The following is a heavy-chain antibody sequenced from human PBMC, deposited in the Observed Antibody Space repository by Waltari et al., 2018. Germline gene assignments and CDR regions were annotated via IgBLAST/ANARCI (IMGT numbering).Heavy chain of an antibody. Sequence: EVQLVESGGGLVQPGGSLRLSCAASGFSFSTHSMSWVRQAPGKGLDWVSSISTSITSIYYADSVKGRFTISRDNAKNSLYLQMNSLRAEDTAVYYCARGASDYFRFDYWGQGSLVTVSS. V-gene: IGHV3-21*01. CDR3: ARGASDYFRFDY. CDR2: ISTSITSI. D-gene: IGHD5-12*01. J-gene: IGHJ4*02. CDR1: GFSFSTHS.